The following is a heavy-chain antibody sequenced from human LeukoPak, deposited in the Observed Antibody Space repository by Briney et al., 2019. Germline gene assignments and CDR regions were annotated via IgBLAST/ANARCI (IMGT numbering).Heavy chain of an antibody. CDR1: GYTFTSYG. CDR3: VRGAARAYYMDV. V-gene: IGHV1-18*01. Sequence: ASVKVSCKASGYTFTSYGISWVRQAPGQGLEWIGWISAYNGNTNYAQKLQGRVTMTTDTSTSTAYMELRSLRSDDTAVYYCVRGAARAYYMDVWGKGTTVTVSS. J-gene: IGHJ6*03. D-gene: IGHD6-6*01. CDR2: ISAYNGNT.